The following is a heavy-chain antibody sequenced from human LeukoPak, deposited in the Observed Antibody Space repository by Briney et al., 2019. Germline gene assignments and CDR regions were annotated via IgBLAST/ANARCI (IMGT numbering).Heavy chain of an antibody. Sequence: GGSLRLSCEASGFTFSSFWMNWVRQAPGKGLEWVSYISSSGSTIYYADSVKGRFTISRDNAKNSLYLQMNSLRAEDTAVYYCAELGITMIGGVWGKGTTVTISS. CDR1: GFTFSSFW. J-gene: IGHJ6*04. D-gene: IGHD3-10*02. CDR2: ISSSGSTI. CDR3: AELGITMIGGV. V-gene: IGHV3-48*04.